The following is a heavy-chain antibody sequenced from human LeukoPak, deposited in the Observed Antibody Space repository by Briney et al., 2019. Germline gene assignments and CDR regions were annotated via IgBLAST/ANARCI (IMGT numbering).Heavy chain of an antibody. J-gene: IGHJ4*02. V-gene: IGHV3-23*01. CDR3: AIQRGDSSFDY. CDR1: GFTFSSYA. CDR2: ISGSGGST. D-gene: IGHD6-13*01. Sequence: PGGSLRLSCAASGFTFSSYAMSWVRQAPGKGLDWVSVISGSGGSTHYADSVKGRFTIFRDNSKNTLYLQMNSLRAEDTAVYYCAIQRGDSSFDYWGQGTLVTVSS.